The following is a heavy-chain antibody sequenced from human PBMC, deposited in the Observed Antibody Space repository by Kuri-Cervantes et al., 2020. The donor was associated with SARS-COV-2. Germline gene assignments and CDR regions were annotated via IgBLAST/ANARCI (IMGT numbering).Heavy chain of an antibody. CDR1: GFSLSTSGMC. CDR2: IYWDDDK. J-gene: IGHJ5*02. CDR3: AHSERYFDWGGNWFDP. Sequence: SGPTLVKPTQTLTLTCTFSGFSLSTSGMCVSWIRQPPGKALEWLALIYWDDDKRYSPSLKSRLTITKDTSKNQVVLTMTNMDPVDTATYYCAHSERYFDWGGNWFDPWGHGTPVTVSS. D-gene: IGHD3-9*01. V-gene: IGHV2-5*08.